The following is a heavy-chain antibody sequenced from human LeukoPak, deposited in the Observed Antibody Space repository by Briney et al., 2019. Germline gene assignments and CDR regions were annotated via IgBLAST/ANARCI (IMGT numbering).Heavy chain of an antibody. Sequence: KASETLSLTCTVSGGSISSYYWSWIRQPPGKGLEWIGYISYIGSTSYNPSLESRVSMSVDTSKNQFSLKLSSVTAADTALYYCARHPDLGDHDGAFHIWGQGTLVTVSS. CDR2: ISYIGST. CDR3: ARHPDLGDHDGAFHI. V-gene: IGHV4-59*08. D-gene: IGHD4-17*01. CDR1: GGSISSYY. J-gene: IGHJ3*02.